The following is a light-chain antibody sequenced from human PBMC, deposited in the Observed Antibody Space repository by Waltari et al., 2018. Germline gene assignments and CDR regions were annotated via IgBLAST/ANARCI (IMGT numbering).Light chain of an antibody. Sequence: EIVLTQSPGSLSLSPGERATLPCRASQRVSSNYLAYYQQKPGQAPRLLIYGASSRATGIPDRFSGGGSGTDFTLTISRLEPEDSAVYYCQQYGNSPYTFGQGTKLEIK. CDR1: QRVSSNY. CDR2: GAS. V-gene: IGKV3-20*01. J-gene: IGKJ2*01. CDR3: QQYGNSPYT.